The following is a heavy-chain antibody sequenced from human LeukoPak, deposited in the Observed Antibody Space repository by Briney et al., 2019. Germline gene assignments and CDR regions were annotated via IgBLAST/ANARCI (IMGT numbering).Heavy chain of an antibody. V-gene: IGHV4-39*07. CDR1: GGYISSSSYY. J-gene: IGHJ4*02. CDR2: IYYSGST. D-gene: IGHD4-23*01. CDR3: ARDRADDYGGSGLDY. Sequence: AETLSLTCTVSGGYISSSSYYWGWIRQPPGKGLEWIGSIYYSGSTYYNPSLKSRVTISVDTSKNQFSLKLSSVTAADTAVYYCARDRADDYGGSGLDYWGQGTLVTVSS.